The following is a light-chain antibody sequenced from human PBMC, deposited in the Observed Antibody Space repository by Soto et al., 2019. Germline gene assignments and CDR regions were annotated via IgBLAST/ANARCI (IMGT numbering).Light chain of an antibody. J-gene: IGKJ2*01. CDR2: GAS. CDR1: KSVSSN. V-gene: IGKV3-15*01. Sequence: EIVMPQPPPPLSLSPGERATFSCRASKSVSSNLAWYQQKPGQAPSRLISGASTRSTGIPARFSGSGSGTEFTLTISSLQSEDFAIYYCQQYNNWPFTFGQGTKLEIK. CDR3: QQYNNWPFT.